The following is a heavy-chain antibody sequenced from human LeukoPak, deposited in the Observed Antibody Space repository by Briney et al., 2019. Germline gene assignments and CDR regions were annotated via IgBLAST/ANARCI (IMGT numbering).Heavy chain of an antibody. CDR2: ISGSGGST. CDR3: MKDRSCTNDICHGDFDY. CDR1: RFNFSSYA. D-gene: IGHD2-8*01. Sequence: GGSLRLSCAAFRFNFSSYAVSWVRQAPGKGLEWVSSISGSGGSTYSADSVKGRFTISRDNSKNALYLQMNSLRAEFTTLYYCMKDRSCTNDICHGDFDYWGQGTLVTVSS. V-gene: IGHV3-23*01. J-gene: IGHJ4*02.